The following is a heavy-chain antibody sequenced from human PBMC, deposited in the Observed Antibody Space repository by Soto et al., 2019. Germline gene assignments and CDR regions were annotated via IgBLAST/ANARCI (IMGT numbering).Heavy chain of an antibody. V-gene: IGHV3-30*18. Sequence: GGSLRLSCAASGFTFSTYGMHWVRQAPGKGLEWVAVISYDGSNKYNADSVKGRFTISRDNSKNTLYLQMNSLRAEDTAVYYCAKATGYCYSSTCRDYYYYYGMDVWGQGTTVTVSS. J-gene: IGHJ6*02. CDR2: ISYDGSNK. CDR3: AKATGYCYSSTCRDYYYYYGMDV. CDR1: GFTFSTYG. D-gene: IGHD2-2*01.